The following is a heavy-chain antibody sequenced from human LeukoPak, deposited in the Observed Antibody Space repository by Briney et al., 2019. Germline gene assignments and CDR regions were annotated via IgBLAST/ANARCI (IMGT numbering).Heavy chain of an antibody. J-gene: IGHJ3*01. V-gene: IGHV3-7*01. CDR2: IKQDGSEK. Sequence: GGSLRLSCAASGFTMSSYWMSWVRQAPGKGLEWVANIKQDGSEKYYVDSVKGRFTIPRDNAKNSLYLQMNSLRAEDTAVYYCARDYLLIHYDSSGYYRDAFDLWGQGTMVTVSS. D-gene: IGHD3-22*01. CDR1: GFTMSSYW. CDR3: ARDYLLIHYDSSGYYRDAFDL.